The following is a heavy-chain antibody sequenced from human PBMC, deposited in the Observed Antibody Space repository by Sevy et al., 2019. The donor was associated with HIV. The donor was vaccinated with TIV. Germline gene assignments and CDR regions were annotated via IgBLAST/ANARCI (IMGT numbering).Heavy chain of an antibody. CDR2: IRNKPNIYTT. Sequence: GGSLRLSCATSGFTFSDYYMEWVRQAPGKGLEWVGRIRNKPNIYTTEYAPSVKGRFNISRDDSKNSLYLKMNSLKTEETDVYYCARVTAVADLYFDYWGQGTLVTVSS. CDR3: ARVTAVADLYFDY. V-gene: IGHV3-72*01. J-gene: IGHJ4*02. CDR1: GFTFSDYY. D-gene: IGHD6-19*01.